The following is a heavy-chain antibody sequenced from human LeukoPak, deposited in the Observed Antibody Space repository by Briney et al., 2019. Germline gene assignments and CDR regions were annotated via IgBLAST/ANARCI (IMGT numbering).Heavy chain of an antibody. V-gene: IGHV1-18*01. CDR2: ISAYNGNT. D-gene: IGHD4-17*01. CDR3: ARDPYGDYDDY. CDR1: GYTFTSYD. J-gene: IGHJ4*02. Sequence: GASVKVSCKASGYTFTSYDMSWVRQAPGQGLEWMGWISAYNGNTNYAQKLQGRVTMTTDTSTSTAYMELRSLRSDDTAVYYCARDPYGDYDDYWGQGTLVPVSS.